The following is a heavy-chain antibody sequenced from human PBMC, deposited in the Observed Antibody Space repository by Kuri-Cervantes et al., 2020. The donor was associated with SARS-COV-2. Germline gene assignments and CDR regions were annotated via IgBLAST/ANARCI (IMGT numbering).Heavy chain of an antibody. CDR3: AKDLGYCSGGSCYADYFDY. J-gene: IGHJ4*02. CDR2: IRYDGSNK. V-gene: IGHV3-30*02. CDR1: GFTFDDYG. D-gene: IGHD2-15*01. Sequence: GGSLRLSCAASGFTFDDYGMHWVRQAPGKGLEWVAFIRYDGSNKYYADSVKGRFTISRDNSKNTLYLQMNSLRAEDTAVYYCAKDLGYCSGGSCYADYFDYWGQGTLVTVSS.